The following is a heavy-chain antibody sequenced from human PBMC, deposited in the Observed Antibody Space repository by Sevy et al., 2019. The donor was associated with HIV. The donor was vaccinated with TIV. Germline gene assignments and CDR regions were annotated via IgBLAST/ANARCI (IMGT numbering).Heavy chain of an antibody. D-gene: IGHD3-22*01. CDR1: GFTFSSYG. CDR3: AMNYYDSSGSSVFFDY. V-gene: IGHV3-33*01. CDR2: IWYDGSNK. J-gene: IGHJ4*02. Sequence: GGSLRLSCAASGFTFSSYGMHWVRQAPGKGLEWVAVIWYDGSNKYYADSVKGELTISRDNSKNTLYLQMNSLGAEDTAVYYCAMNYYDSSGSSVFFDYWGQGTLVTVSS.